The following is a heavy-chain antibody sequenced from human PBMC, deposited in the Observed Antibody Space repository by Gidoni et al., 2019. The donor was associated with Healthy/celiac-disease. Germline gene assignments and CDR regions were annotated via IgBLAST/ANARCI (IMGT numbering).Heavy chain of an antibody. CDR3: ARGLSVVVVPAAMNRTRGNWFDP. CDR2: INHSGST. CDR1: GGSFSGYY. D-gene: IGHD2-2*01. V-gene: IGHV4-34*01. Sequence: QVQLQQWGAGLLKPSETLSLTCAVYGGSFSGYYWSWIRQPPGKGLEWIGEINHSGSTNYNPSLKSRVTISVDTSKNQFSLKLSSVTAADTAVYYCARGLSVVVVPAAMNRTRGNWFDPWGQGTLVTVSS. J-gene: IGHJ5*02.